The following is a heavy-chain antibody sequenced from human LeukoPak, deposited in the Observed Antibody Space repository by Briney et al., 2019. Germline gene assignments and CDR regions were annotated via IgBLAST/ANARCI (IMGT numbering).Heavy chain of an antibody. CDR3: ANSMSDYGDYEYYFDY. CDR1: GFTFSSYW. V-gene: IGHV3-23*01. J-gene: IGHJ4*02. Sequence: GGSLRLSCAASGFTFSSYWMSWVRQAPGKGLEWVSAISGSGGSTYYADSVKGRFTISRDNSKNTLYLQMNSLRAEDTAVYYCANSMSDYGDYEYYFDYWGQGTLVTVSS. D-gene: IGHD4-17*01. CDR2: ISGSGGST.